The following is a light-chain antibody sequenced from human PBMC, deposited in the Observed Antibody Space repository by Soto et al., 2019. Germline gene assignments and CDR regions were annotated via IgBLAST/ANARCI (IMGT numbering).Light chain of an antibody. J-gene: IGKJ5*01. Sequence: EIVLTQSPGTLDLSPGERATLSCRASQTVSSNYLAWYQQKPGQAPRLLIYGASNRASGIPDRFSGSGSGTDFTLTISRLEPGDFAVYYCQQYGGSPPITFGQGTRLEIK. CDR2: GAS. CDR3: QQYGGSPPIT. CDR1: QTVSSNY. V-gene: IGKV3-20*01.